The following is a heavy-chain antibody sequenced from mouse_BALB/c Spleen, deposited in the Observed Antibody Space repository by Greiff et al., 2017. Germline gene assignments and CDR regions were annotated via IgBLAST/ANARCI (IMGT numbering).Heavy chain of an antibody. CDR1: GYAFTNYL. Sequence: QVQLQQSGAELVRPGTSVKVSCKASGYAFTNYLIEWVKQRPGQGLEWIGVINPGSGGTNYNEKFKGKATLTADKSSSTAYMQLSSLTSDDSAVYFCARFGDYRYDDYYAMDYWGQGTSVTVSS. CDR2: INPGSGGT. D-gene: IGHD2-14*01. CDR3: ARFGDYRYDDYYAMDY. V-gene: IGHV1-54*01. J-gene: IGHJ4*01.